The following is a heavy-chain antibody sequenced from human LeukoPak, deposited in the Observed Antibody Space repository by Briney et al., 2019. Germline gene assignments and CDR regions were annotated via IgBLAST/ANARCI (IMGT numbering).Heavy chain of an antibody. Sequence: SETLSLTCTVSGGSISSYYWSWIRQPPGKGLEWIGYIYYSGSTNYNPSLKSRVTMSLDTSKNQFSLKVSSVTAADTAVYYCARVETGTTRRTFDIWGQGTMVTVSS. CDR2: IYYSGST. CDR1: GGSISSYY. CDR3: ARVETGTTRRTFDI. D-gene: IGHD1-7*01. V-gene: IGHV4-59*01. J-gene: IGHJ3*02.